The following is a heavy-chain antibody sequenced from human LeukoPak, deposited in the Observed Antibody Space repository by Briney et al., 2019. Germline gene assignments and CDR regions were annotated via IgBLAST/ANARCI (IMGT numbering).Heavy chain of an antibody. J-gene: IGHJ6*03. CDR2: ISSGGST. CDR1: GFTVSSNY. V-gene: IGHV3-53*01. CDR3: AREYSYMDV. Sequence: QLVESGGGLIQPGGSLRLSCAASGFTVSSNYMSWVRQAPGQGLEWVSGISSGGSTYYADSVKGRFTISRDNSKNTLYLQMSSLRAEDTAVYYCAREYSYMDVWGKGTTVTVSS.